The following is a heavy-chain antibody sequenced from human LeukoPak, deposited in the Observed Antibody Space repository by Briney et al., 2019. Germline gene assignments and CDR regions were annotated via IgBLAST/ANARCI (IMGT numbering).Heavy chain of an antibody. CDR1: GGSISSSSYY. V-gene: IGHV4-39*01. J-gene: IGHJ3*02. Sequence: SETLSLTCTVSGGSISSSSYYWGWIRQPPGKGLEWIGSIYYSGSTYYNPSLKSRVTISVDTSKNQFSLKLSSVTAADTAVYYCARQLYSSGWYPNDAFDIWGQGTMVTVSS. CDR2: IYYSGST. CDR3: ARQLYSSGWYPNDAFDI. D-gene: IGHD6-19*01.